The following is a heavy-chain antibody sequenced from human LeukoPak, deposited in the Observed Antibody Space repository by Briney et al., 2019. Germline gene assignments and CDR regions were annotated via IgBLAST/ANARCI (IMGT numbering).Heavy chain of an antibody. CDR3: ARGNKRAIDY. CDR2: IYNSGST. Sequence: AETLSLTCTVSGGSISNYYWNWIRQPPGKGLEWIGYIYNSGSTNYNPSLKSRVTMSVNTSKNQFSLNLSSVTAVDTAVYYCARGNKRAIDYWGQGTLVTVSS. J-gene: IGHJ4*02. CDR1: GGSISNYY. V-gene: IGHV4-59*01. D-gene: IGHD4-23*01.